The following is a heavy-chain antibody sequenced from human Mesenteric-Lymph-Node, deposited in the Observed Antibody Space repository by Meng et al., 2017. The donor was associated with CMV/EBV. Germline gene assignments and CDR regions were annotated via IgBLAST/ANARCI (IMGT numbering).Heavy chain of an antibody. CDR2: INPILGIA. Sequence: SGDTFSTYAINWARQAPGQGLEWMGGINPILGIANYAQKFQGRVTITADKSTSTAYMELSSLRSEDTAVYYCAVATSLRSRIYYFDYWGQGTLVTVSS. V-gene: IGHV1-69*10. CDR1: GDTFSTYA. CDR3: AVATSLRSRIYYFDY. J-gene: IGHJ4*02. D-gene: IGHD5/OR15-5a*01.